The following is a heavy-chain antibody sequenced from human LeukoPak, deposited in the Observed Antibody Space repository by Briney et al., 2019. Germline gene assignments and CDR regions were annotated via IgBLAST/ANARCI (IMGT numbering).Heavy chain of an antibody. D-gene: IGHD6-19*01. J-gene: IGHJ1*01. V-gene: IGHV1-8*02. CDR2: INPNSGNT. CDR3: ARCVAGPLD. CDR1: GYTFTGYY. Sequence: ASVKVSCKASGYTFTGYYMHWVRQAPGQGLEWMGWINPNSGNTGYAQKFQGRVTMTRNTSISTAYMELSSLRSEDTAVYYCARCVAGPLDWGQGTLVTVSS.